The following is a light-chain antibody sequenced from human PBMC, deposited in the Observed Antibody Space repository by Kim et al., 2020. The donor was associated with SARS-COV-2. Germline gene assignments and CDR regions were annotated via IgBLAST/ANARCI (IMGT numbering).Light chain of an antibody. Sequence: EIMLTQSPSTLSVSPGERATLTCRPSQSVSSYLAWYQQKPGQAPSLLIYGASTRASGIPARFSGSGSGTEFTLTISSLQSEDFAVYYCQEYNNYSRTFGQGTKVDIK. CDR1: QSVSSY. CDR3: QEYNNYSRT. J-gene: IGKJ1*01. V-gene: IGKV3-15*01. CDR2: GAS.